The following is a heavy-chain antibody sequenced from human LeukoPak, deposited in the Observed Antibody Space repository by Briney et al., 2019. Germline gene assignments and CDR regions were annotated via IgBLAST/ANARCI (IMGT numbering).Heavy chain of an antibody. V-gene: IGHV7-4-1*02. D-gene: IGHD4-17*01. Sequence: ASVKVSCKASGYTFTSYAMNWVRQAPGQGLEWMGWINTNTGNPTYAQGFTGRFVFSLDTSVSTAYLQISSLKAEDTAVYYCARLLPNDYGDYGPPFDYWGQGTLVTVSS. CDR2: INTNTGNP. CDR3: ARLLPNDYGDYGPPFDY. CDR1: GYTFTSYA. J-gene: IGHJ4*02.